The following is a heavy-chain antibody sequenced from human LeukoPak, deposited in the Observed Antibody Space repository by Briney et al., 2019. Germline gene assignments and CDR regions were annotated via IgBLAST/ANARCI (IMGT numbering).Heavy chain of an antibody. D-gene: IGHD6-13*01. CDR1: GYTFASYG. CDR3: ARDSPEYSSSWYYFDY. V-gene: IGHV1-18*01. Sequence: ASMKVSCKASGYTFASYGISWVRQAPGQGLEWMGWISGYNGNTNYAQKLQGRVTMTTDTSTSTAYMELRSLRSDDTAVYYCARDSPEYSSSWYYFDYWGQGTLVTVSS. J-gene: IGHJ4*02. CDR2: ISGYNGNT.